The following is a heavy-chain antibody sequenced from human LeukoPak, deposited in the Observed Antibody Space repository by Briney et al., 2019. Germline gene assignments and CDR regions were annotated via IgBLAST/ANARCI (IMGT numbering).Heavy chain of an antibody. CDR2: IYGGGGT. D-gene: IGHD5/OR15-5a*01. J-gene: IGHJ6*02. CDR1: GFTVSSSY. CDR3: ARGAVSSPGGMDV. Sequence: GGSLRLSCAAFGFTVSSSYMNWVRQAPGKGLEWVSVIYGGGGTYYTDSVKGRFTISRDDSKNTLSLHMNTLKAEDTAVYYCARGAVSSPGGMDVWGQGTTVTVSS. V-gene: IGHV3-53*01.